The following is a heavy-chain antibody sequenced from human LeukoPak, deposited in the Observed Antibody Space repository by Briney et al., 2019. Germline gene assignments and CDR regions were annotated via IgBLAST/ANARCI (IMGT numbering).Heavy chain of an antibody. Sequence: GGPLRLSCAASGFTFSSYSMNWVRQVPGKGLVWVSHINSDGSNIRYADSVKGRFTISRDNAKNSLYLQMDSLRPEDTAVYYCIRDGLGTSPYDLWGQGALVTVSS. CDR2: INSDGSNI. D-gene: IGHD7-27*01. V-gene: IGHV3-74*01. CDR3: IRDGLGTSPYDL. J-gene: IGHJ5*02. CDR1: GFTFSSYS.